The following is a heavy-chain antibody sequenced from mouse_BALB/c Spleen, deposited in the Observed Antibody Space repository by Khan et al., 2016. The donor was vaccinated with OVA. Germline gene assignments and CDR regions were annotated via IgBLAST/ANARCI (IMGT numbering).Heavy chain of an antibody. CDR2: INPKTGGT. Sequence: VQLKESGPELVKPGASVKISCRTSGYTFPEYTVHWVQQSPGKSLDWIGVINPKTGGTAYTQNFKGKVTLTVDKSSSTAYMEFRSLTSEDSAIYYCARDARRYWGQGTSVTVAS. J-gene: IGHJ4*01. V-gene: IGHV1-18*01. CDR1: GYTFPEYT. CDR3: ARDARRY.